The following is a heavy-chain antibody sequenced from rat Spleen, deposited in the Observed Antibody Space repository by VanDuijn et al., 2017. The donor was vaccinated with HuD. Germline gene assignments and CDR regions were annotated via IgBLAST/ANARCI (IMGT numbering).Heavy chain of an antibody. Sequence: QVQLKESGPGLVLPSQTLSLTCTVSGFSLTSYHVHWVRQPPGKGLEWVGRIQNGGSTDYNSALKSRLSISRDTSKSQVFLKMNSLQTEDTAIYFCTGDRHSPGVMDAWGQGASVTVSS. D-gene: IGHD1-4*01. J-gene: IGHJ4*01. CDR3: TGDRHSPGVMDA. CDR2: IQNGGST. CDR1: GFSLTSYH. V-gene: IGHV2-19*01.